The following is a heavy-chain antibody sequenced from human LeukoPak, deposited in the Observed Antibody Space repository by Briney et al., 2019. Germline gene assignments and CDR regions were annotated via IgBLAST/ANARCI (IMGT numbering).Heavy chain of an antibody. J-gene: IGHJ4*02. Sequence: GRSLTLSCVTSGFTFTSFGMHWVRQAPGKGLEWVAGIWFDGTEKYYADSVKGRFTVSRDNSKNTVHLQMNGLRAEDTAVYYCARRAAAAGSGVDYWGQGTLVTVSS. CDR3: ARRAAAAGSGVDY. V-gene: IGHV3-33*01. CDR1: GFTFTSFG. D-gene: IGHD6-13*01. CDR2: IWFDGTEK.